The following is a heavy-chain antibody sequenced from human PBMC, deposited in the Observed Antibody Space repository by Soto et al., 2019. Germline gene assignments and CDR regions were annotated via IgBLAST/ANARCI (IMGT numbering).Heavy chain of an antibody. D-gene: IGHD3-22*01. CDR1: GYSFSSYG. Sequence: QVQLVQSGAELRKPGASVKVSCKASGYSFSSYGINWVRQAPGQGLEWMGWINTYNGNRKYAQKFEDRVTMTTATSTNTVYMELRSLKSDDTAIYYCARDRLRGYDSSGFYSWGQGTLVTVSS. V-gene: IGHV1-18*01. J-gene: IGHJ4*02. CDR3: ARDRLRGYDSSGFYS. CDR2: INTYNGNR.